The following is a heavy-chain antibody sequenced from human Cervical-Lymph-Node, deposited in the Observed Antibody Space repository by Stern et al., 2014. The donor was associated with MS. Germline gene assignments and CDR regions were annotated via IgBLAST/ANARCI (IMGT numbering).Heavy chain of an antibody. V-gene: IGHV3-11*01. D-gene: IGHD5-12*01. CDR2: ISSSGDTI. CDR3: VRGWEPRQDGPSGHDYDAFDI. CDR1: GFTFSDSY. J-gene: IGHJ3*02. Sequence: QLVQSGGGLVNPGGSLRLSCAASGFTFSDSYMTWIRQTPGKGLEWVSYISSSGDTIKYAESVKGRFTVSRDNAKNSLSLQMSSLRVEDTAVYYCVRGWEPRQDGPSGHDYDAFDIWGQGTMVTVSS.